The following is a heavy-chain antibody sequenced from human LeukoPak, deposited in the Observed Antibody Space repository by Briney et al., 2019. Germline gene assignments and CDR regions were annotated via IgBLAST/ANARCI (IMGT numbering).Heavy chain of an antibody. Sequence: ASVKVSCKASGYTFTGYYMNWVRRAPGQGLEWMGRINPNSGDTDYAQKFQGRVTLTRDRSITTAYLELSRLTSDDTAVYFCARDRIAAASGWFGPRGQGSLVTVSS. CDR2: INPNSGDT. CDR1: GYTFTGYY. CDR3: ARDRIAAASGWFGP. J-gene: IGHJ5*02. D-gene: IGHD6-13*01. V-gene: IGHV1-2*06.